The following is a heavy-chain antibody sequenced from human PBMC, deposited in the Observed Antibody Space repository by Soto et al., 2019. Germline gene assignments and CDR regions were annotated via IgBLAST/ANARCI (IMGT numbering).Heavy chain of an antibody. Sequence: QVQLVQSGPEVRKPGASVRLSCATSGYNFNQYYIHWVRQAPGQGLGWMGIINLRGGTTEYAHKFRGRVTVTGDTSTRTAYMELSSLRSEDTAVYFCARGPDDSDVPRWDHWGQGTLITVSS. J-gene: IGHJ4*02. CDR2: INLRGGTT. V-gene: IGHV1-46*02. CDR3: ARGPDDSDVPRWDH. CDR1: GYNFNQYY. D-gene: IGHD4-17*01.